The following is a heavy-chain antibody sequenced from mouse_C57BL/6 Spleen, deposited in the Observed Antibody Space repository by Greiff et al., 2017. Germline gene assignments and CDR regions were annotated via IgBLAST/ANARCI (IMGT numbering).Heavy chain of an antibody. J-gene: IGHJ1*03. CDR1: GYTFTSYW. V-gene: IGHV1-52*01. CDR3: ARDYYGSGGYFDV. D-gene: IGHD1-1*01. CDR2: IDPSDSET. Sequence: QVQLKQPGAELVRPGSSVKLSCKASGYTFTSYWMHWVKQRPIQGLEWIGNIDPSDSETHYNQKFKDKATLTVDKSSSTAYMQLSSLTSEDSAVYYCARDYYGSGGYFDVWGTGTTVTVSS.